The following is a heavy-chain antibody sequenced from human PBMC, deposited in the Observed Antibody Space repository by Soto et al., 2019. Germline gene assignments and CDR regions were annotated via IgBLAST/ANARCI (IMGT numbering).Heavy chain of an antibody. Sequence: ASVKVSCKASGYTFTSYGISWVRQAPGQGLEWMGWISAYNGNTNYAQKLQGRVTMTTDTSTSTAYMELRSLRSDDTAVYYCARRVAARNTYYYYYGMDVWGQGTTVTVSS. CDR2: ISAYNGNT. CDR1: GYTFTSYG. J-gene: IGHJ6*02. V-gene: IGHV1-18*01. D-gene: IGHD6-6*01. CDR3: ARRVAARNTYYYYYGMDV.